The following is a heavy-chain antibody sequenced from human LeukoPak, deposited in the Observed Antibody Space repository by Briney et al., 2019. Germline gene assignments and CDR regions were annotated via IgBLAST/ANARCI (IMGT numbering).Heavy chain of an antibody. Sequence: ASVKVSCKASGYTFTGYYMHWVRQAPGQGLEWMGWINPNSGGTNYAQKFQGWVTLTRDTSITTAYMELTRLKSDDTAVYYCARSSGVSPTPDYWGQGTLVTVSS. V-gene: IGHV1-2*04. J-gene: IGHJ4*02. CDR3: ARSSGVSPTPDY. CDR1: GYTFTGYY. D-gene: IGHD2-15*01. CDR2: INPNSGGT.